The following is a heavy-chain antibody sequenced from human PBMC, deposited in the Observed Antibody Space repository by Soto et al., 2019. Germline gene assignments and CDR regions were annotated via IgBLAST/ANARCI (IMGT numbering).Heavy chain of an antibody. D-gene: IGHD2-15*01. Sequence: QITLKESGPPLVKPTQTLTLTRTFSGFSLSTSGVGVGWIRQPPGKALEWLALIYWDDDKRYSPSLKSRLTLTKXTXXXQXXLTMTNMDPVDTATYYCAHRPSYCSGGSCYSGFDYWGQGTLVTVSS. CDR2: IYWDDDK. CDR3: AHRPSYCSGGSCYSGFDY. CDR1: GFSLSTSGVG. V-gene: IGHV2-5*02. J-gene: IGHJ4*02.